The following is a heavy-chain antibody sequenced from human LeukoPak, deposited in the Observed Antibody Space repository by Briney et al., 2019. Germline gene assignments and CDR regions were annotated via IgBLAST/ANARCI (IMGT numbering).Heavy chain of an antibody. CDR1: GGSISSGGYY. V-gene: IGHV4-31*03. J-gene: IGHJ3*02. CDR2: IYYSGST. Sequence: PSETLSLTCTVSGGSISSGGYYWSWIRQHPGKGLEWIGCIYYSGSTYYNPSLKSRVTISVDTSKNQFSLKLSSVTAADTAVYYCARFPPITMVRGVFNAFDIWGQGTMVTVSS. D-gene: IGHD3-10*01. CDR3: ARFPPITMVRGVFNAFDI.